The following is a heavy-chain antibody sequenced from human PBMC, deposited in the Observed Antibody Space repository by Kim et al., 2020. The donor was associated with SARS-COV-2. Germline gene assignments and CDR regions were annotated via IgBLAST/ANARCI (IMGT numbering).Heavy chain of an antibody. D-gene: IGHD3-22*01. J-gene: IGHJ5*02. V-gene: IGHV1-3*01. Sequence: QKFQGRVTITRDTSASTAYMELSSLRSEDTAVYYCARARYYDSSGYWFDPWGQGTLVTVSS. CDR3: ARARYYDSSGYWFDP.